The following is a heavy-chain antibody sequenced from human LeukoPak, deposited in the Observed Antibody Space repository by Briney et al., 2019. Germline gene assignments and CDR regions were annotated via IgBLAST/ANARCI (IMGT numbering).Heavy chain of an antibody. V-gene: IGHV1-18*01. J-gene: IGHJ4*02. Sequence: ASVKVSCKASGYTFTSYGISWVRQAPGQGLEWMGWISAYNGNTNYAQKLQGGVTMTTDTSTSTAYMELRSLRSDDTAVYYCARVKGGPLVVVPAAPDYWGQGTLVTVS. D-gene: IGHD2-2*01. CDR2: ISAYNGNT. CDR1: GYTFTSYG. CDR3: ARVKGGPLVVVPAAPDY.